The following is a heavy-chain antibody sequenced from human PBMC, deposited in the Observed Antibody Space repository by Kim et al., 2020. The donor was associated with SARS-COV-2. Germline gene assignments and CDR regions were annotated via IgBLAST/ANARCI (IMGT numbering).Heavy chain of an antibody. CDR1: GYIFITYH. Sequence: ASVQVSCKASGYIFITYHMHWVRQAPGQGLEWMGIINPIGGKTYYAEKFQGRFTVTTDTSASTVYMELSSLKSEDTAIYYCAREQTAGFYNYWGQGTLVTVSS. J-gene: IGHJ4*02. V-gene: IGHV1-46*01. CDR2: INPIGGKT. CDR3: AREQTAGFYNY. D-gene: IGHD3-9*01.